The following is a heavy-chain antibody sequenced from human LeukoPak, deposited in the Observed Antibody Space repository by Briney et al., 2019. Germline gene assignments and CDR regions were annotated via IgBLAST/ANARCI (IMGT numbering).Heavy chain of an antibody. D-gene: IGHD2-15*01. Sequence: GASVKVSCKASGYNFVHYHTHWVRQAPGQGLEWMGSLNPNTGDTLLAQKFQGRVTMTRDTSITVGYMELSSLTFDDAGVYYCARDPDSGPDLWGQGTLVTVAS. CDR2: LNPNTGDT. CDR1: GYNFVHYH. V-gene: IGHV1-2*02. CDR3: ARDPDSGPDL. J-gene: IGHJ4*02.